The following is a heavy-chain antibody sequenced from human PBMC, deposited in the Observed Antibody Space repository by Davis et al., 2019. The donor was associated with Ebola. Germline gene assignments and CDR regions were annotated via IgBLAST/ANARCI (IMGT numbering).Heavy chain of an antibody. CDR3: VRERSAMANYFDY. D-gene: IGHD5-18*01. Sequence: SVKVSCKASGFTFTSSAMQWVRQARGQRLEWIGWIVVGSGNTNYAQNFQGRLTLTRDTSATTAYMELSSLTAEDTAIYFCVRERSAMANYFDYWGRGTLVTVSS. CDR2: IVVGSGNT. CDR1: GFTFTSSA. V-gene: IGHV1-58*02. J-gene: IGHJ4*02.